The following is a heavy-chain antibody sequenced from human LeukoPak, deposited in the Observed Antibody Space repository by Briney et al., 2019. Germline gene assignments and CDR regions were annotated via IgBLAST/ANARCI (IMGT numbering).Heavy chain of an antibody. CDR3: ATLQAYYYGSGSHFDY. D-gene: IGHD3-10*01. V-gene: IGHV1-2*02. J-gene: IGHJ4*02. CDR1: GYTFTDYY. CDR2: MNPNSGGT. Sequence: ASVKVSCKASGYTFTDYYMHWVRQAPGQGLEWMGWMNPNSGGTSYAQKFQGRVTMTRDTSISTAYMELSRLRSDDTAVYYCATLQAYYYGSGSHFDYWGQGTLVTVSS.